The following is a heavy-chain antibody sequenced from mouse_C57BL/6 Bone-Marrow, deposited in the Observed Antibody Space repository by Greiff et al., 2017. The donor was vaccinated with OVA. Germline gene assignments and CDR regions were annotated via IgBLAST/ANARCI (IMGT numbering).Heavy chain of an antibody. CDR3: ARHEGNYYGSSYFDY. CDR2: FYPGSGSI. Sequence: VNVVESGAELVKPGASVKLSCKASGYTFTEYTIHWVKQRSGQGLEWIGWFYPGSGSIKYNEKFKDKATLTADKSSSTVYMELSRLTSEDSAVYFCARHEGNYYGSSYFDYWGQGTTLTVSS. V-gene: IGHV1-62-2*01. D-gene: IGHD1-1*01. CDR1: GYTFTEYT. J-gene: IGHJ2*01.